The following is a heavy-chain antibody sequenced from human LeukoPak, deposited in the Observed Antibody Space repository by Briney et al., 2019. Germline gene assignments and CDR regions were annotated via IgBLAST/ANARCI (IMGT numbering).Heavy chain of an antibody. D-gene: IGHD4-11*01. CDR3: AKPTDDYSNYFDY. J-gene: IGHJ4*02. Sequence: QPGGSLSLSCAAPGFTFSSYGMHWVRRAPGKGLEWVAFIRYDGSNKYYADSVKGRFTISRDNSKNTLYLQMNSLRAEDTAVYYCAKPTDDYSNYFDYWGQGTLVTVSS. CDR2: IRYDGSNK. CDR1: GFTFSSYG. V-gene: IGHV3-30*02.